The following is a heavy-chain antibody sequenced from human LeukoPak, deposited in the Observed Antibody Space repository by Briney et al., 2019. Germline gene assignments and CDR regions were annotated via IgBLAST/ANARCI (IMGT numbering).Heavy chain of an antibody. V-gene: IGHV3-48*03. CDR3: ARGLTAAAYGGY. CDR2: ISSSGSTI. J-gene: IGHJ4*02. CDR1: GFTFSSYA. Sequence: GGSLRLSCAASGFTFSSYAMHWVRQAPGKGLEWVSYISSSGSTIYYADSVKGRFTISRDNAKNSLYLQMNSLRAEDTAVYYCARGLTAAAYGGYWGQGTLVTVSS. D-gene: IGHD2-2*01.